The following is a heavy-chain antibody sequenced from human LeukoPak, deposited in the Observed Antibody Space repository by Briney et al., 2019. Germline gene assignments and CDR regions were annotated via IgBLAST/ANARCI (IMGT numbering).Heavy chain of an antibody. J-gene: IGHJ4*02. CDR1: GYMFNAYG. Sequence: ASVTVSCTASGYMFNAYGISWVRQAPGQGLEWMGWISCYNGNTNYPQKFQGRVTVTTDTSTTTAYMELTSLTSDDTAMYYCAREVILNAAYCSDCNSGQFFDHWGQGTLVTVSS. CDR3: AREVILNAAYCSDCNSGQFFDH. CDR2: ISCYNGNT. D-gene: IGHD2-15*01. V-gene: IGHV1-18*04.